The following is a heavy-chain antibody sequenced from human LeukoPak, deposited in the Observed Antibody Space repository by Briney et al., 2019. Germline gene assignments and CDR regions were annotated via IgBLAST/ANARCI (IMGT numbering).Heavy chain of an antibody. Sequence: PGGSLRLSCAASGFTFSSYAMSWVRQAPGKGLEWVSAISGSGGSTYYADSVKGRFTISRDNAKNSLYLQMNSLRAEDTAVYYCASESEWELLRFGYWGQGTLVTVSS. CDR1: GFTFSSYA. D-gene: IGHD1-26*01. CDR3: ASESEWELLRFGY. J-gene: IGHJ4*02. CDR2: ISGSGGST. V-gene: IGHV3-23*01.